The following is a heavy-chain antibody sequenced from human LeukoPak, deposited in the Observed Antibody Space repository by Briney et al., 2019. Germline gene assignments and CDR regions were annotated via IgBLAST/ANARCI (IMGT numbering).Heavy chain of an antibody. J-gene: IGHJ3*02. D-gene: IGHD3-10*01. CDR3: ARAPYYYGSGRYAFDI. V-gene: IGHV3-20*04. CDR2: INWNGGST. Sequence: GGSLRLSCAASGFTFDDYGMSWVRQAPGKGLEWVSGINWNGGSTGYADPVKGRFTISRDNAKNSLYLQMNSLRAEDTALYYCARAPYYYGSGRYAFDIWGQGTMVTVSS. CDR1: GFTFDDYG.